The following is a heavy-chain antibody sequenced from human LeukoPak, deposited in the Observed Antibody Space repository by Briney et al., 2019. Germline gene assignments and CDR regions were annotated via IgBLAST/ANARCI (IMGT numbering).Heavy chain of an antibody. V-gene: IGHV4-59*01. Sequence: PSETLSLNCTVSGGSISSYYWSWIRQPPGKGLEWIGYIYYTGSTNYNPSLKSRVTISVDTSKNQFSLKLSSVTAADTAVYFCARWVGRSYYGSADYGMDVWGQGTTVIVSS. CDR3: ARWVGRSYYGSADYGMDV. CDR2: IYYTGST. J-gene: IGHJ6*02. CDR1: GGSISSYY. D-gene: IGHD3-10*01.